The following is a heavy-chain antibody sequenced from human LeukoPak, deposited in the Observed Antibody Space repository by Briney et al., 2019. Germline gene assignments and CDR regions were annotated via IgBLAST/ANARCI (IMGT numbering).Heavy chain of an antibody. J-gene: IGHJ6*03. V-gene: IGHV3-30*02. Sequence: GGSLRLSCAASGFTFSSYGMYWVRQAPGKGLEWVAFIRYDGSNKYYADSVKGRFTISRDNSKNTLYLQMNSLRAEDTAVYYCAKVTIAAAGRYYYYMDVWGKGTTVTISS. CDR3: AKVTIAAAGRYYYYMDV. CDR2: IRYDGSNK. CDR1: GFTFSSYG. D-gene: IGHD6-13*01.